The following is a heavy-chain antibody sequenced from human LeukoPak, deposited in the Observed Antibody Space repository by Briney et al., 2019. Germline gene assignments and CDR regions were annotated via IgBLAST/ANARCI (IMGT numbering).Heavy chain of an antibody. CDR3: AVDYYSSSDY. CDR2: ISSSGSTI. J-gene: IGHJ4*02. CDR1: GFTFSDYY. D-gene: IGHD6-6*01. V-gene: IGHV3-11*01. Sequence: GGSLRLSCAASGFTFSDYYMSWIRQAPGKGLEWVSYISSSGSTIYYADSVKGRFTISGDNAKKSPYLQINSLRAEDTAVYYRAVDYYSSSDYWGQGTLVTVSS.